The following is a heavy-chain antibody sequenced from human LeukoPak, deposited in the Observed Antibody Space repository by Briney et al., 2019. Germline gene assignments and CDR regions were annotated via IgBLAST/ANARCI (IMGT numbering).Heavy chain of an antibody. V-gene: IGHV4-34*01. D-gene: IGHD6-6*01. CDR1: GGSFSDYY. Sequence: SETLSLTCAVYGGSFSDYYWSWIRQPPGKGLEWIGEINHSGSTNYNPSLKSRVTISVDTSKNQFSLKLSSVTAADTAVYYCASKTKAAPRPSPIGYWSQGPLVSVPS. CDR3: ASKTKAAPRPSPIGY. J-gene: IGHJ4*02. CDR2: INHSGST.